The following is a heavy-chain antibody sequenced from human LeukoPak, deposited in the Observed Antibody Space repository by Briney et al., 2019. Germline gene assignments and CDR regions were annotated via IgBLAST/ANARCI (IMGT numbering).Heavy chain of an antibody. CDR3: TSWGDTTAEYFQR. D-gene: IGHD2-21*02. J-gene: IGHJ1*01. CDR1: GFTFNRCW. Sequence: GGSLRLSCVVSGFTFNRCWMNWVRQAPGKGLEWVAHINPDGRDAYYVDSVKGRFTISRDNAQNSMYLQMNSLRVEDSAVYYCTSWGDTTAEYFQRWGQGTLVTVSS. V-gene: IGHV3-7*01. CDR2: INPDGRDA.